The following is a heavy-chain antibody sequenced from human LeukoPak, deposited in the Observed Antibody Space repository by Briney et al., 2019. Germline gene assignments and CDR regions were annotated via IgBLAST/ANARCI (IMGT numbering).Heavy chain of an antibody. CDR1: GFTFDDYG. V-gene: IGHV3-20*01. D-gene: IGHD2-2*01. CDR3: ARVEGYCSSTSCYVGAFDI. J-gene: IGHJ3*02. CDR2: INWNGGST. Sequence: GGSLRLSCAASGFTFDDYGMSWVRQAPGKGLEWVSGINWNGGSTGYADSVKGRFTISRDNAKNSLYLQMNSLRAEDTALYHCARVEGYCSSTSCYVGAFDIWGQGTMVTVSS.